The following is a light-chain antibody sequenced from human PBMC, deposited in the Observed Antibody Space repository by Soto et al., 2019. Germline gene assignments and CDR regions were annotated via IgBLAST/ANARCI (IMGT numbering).Light chain of an antibody. CDR1: SSDVGGYNH. J-gene: IGLJ2*01. V-gene: IGLV2-14*03. CDR3: SSYTRTSTVV. Sequence: QSVLTQPASVSGSPGQSITVSCTGTSSDVGGYNHVSWYQQHPGKAPKLMIYDVSSRPSGISNRFSGSKSGNTASLTISGLQAEDEADYYCSSYTRTSTVVFGGGTQLTVL. CDR2: DVS.